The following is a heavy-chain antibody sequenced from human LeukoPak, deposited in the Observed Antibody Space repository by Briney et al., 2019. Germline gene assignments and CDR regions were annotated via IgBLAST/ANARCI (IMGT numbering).Heavy chain of an antibody. J-gene: IGHJ6*03. CDR2: IYFSGST. CDR1: GASISSGSYY. Sequence: PSETLSLTCTVSGASISSGSYYWGWIRQPPGKGLEWIGTIYFSGSTYYNPSLKSRVTISVDTSKNQFSLKLSSVTAADTAVYYCARSSYVSYYMDVWGKGTTVTVSS. V-gene: IGHV4-39*01. CDR3: ARSSYVSYYMDV. D-gene: IGHD3-16*01.